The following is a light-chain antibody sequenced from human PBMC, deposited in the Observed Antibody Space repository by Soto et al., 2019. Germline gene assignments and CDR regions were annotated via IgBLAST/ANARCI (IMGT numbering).Light chain of an antibody. CDR1: QSISNY. J-gene: IGKJ2*01. V-gene: IGKV1-39*01. Sequence: DMQMTQSPSSLSASVGDRVTVTCRASQSISNYLNWYQQKPGKAPKLLIYAASSLQSGVPSRFSGSGSGTDFSLTIISLQPEDFATYYCQQSYVSPHTFCQGTKLQIK. CDR2: AAS. CDR3: QQSYVSPHT.